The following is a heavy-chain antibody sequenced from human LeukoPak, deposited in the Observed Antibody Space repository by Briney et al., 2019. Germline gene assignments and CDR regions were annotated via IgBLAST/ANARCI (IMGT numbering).Heavy chain of an antibody. CDR1: GGSISSSSYY. CDR3: AEFENYYGSGSYYNY. Sequence: SETLSLTCTVSGGSISSSSYYWGWIRQPPGKGLEWIGSIYYSGSTYYNPSLKSRVTIPVDTSKNQFPLKLSSVTAADTAVYYCAEFENYYGSGSYYNYWGQGTLVTVSS. CDR2: IYYSGST. J-gene: IGHJ4*02. V-gene: IGHV4-39*06. D-gene: IGHD3-10*01.